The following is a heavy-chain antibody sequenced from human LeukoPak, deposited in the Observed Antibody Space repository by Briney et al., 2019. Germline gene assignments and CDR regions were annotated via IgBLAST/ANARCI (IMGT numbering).Heavy chain of an antibody. J-gene: IGHJ4*02. CDR1: GFTFSSFA. V-gene: IGHV3-7*01. D-gene: IGHD3-22*01. Sequence: PGGSLRLSCAASGFTFSSFAMSWIRQAPGKGLEWVANIKQDGSEKYYVDSVKGRFTISRDNAKNSLYLQMNSLRAEDTAVYYCARDRYALTYYYDSSGNTLWDYWGQGTLVTVSS. CDR3: ARDRYALTYYYDSSGNTLWDY. CDR2: IKQDGSEK.